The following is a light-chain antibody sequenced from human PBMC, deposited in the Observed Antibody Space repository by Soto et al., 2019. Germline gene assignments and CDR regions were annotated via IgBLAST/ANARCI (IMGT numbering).Light chain of an antibody. V-gene: IGLV2-23*01. Sequence: QSALTQPASVSGSPGQSITISCTGTSSDVGSYNLVSWYQQHPGKAPKLMIYEGSKRPSGVSNRFSGSKSGNTASLTISGLQAEDEAEYYCCSYARSSTYVFGTGTKLTVL. CDR2: EGS. J-gene: IGLJ1*01. CDR3: CSYARSSTYV. CDR1: SSDVGSYNL.